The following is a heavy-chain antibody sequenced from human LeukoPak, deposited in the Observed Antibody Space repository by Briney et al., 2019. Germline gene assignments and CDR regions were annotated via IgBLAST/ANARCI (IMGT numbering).Heavy chain of an antibody. Sequence: GESLNISCKGSGYSFTSYWIGWVRQMPGRGLEWMGIIYPGDSDTRYSPSFQGQVTISADKSISTAYLQWSSPKASDTAMYYCARSRWRNSFDYWGQGTLVTVSS. CDR3: ARSRWRNSFDY. CDR1: GYSFTSYW. CDR2: IYPGDSDT. J-gene: IGHJ4*02. V-gene: IGHV5-51*01. D-gene: IGHD4-23*01.